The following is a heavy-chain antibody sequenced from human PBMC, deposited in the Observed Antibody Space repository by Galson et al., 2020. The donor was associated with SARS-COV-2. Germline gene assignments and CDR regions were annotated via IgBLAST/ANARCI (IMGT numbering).Heavy chain of an antibody. D-gene: IGHD6-19*01. CDR2: IKGDGSET. Sequence: GESLKIYCEVSGFTFNDLWMSWFRQAPAKALEWVANIKGDGSETHYADFVKGRFSISRDNAANSLYLQMNSLRVEDSAVYDCAREGWQGGYWGQGTRVTVSS. CDR3: AREGWQGGY. J-gene: IGHJ4*02. CDR1: GFTFNDLW. V-gene: IGHV3-7*01.